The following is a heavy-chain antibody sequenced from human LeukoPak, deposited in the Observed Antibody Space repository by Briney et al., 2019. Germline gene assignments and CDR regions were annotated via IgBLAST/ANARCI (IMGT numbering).Heavy chain of an antibody. CDR3: ARGGGSYRPDNWFDP. Sequence: SETLSLTCAVSGYSISSGYFWGWIRQPPGKGLEWIGSIFHSGSTYYNPSLKSRVTISVDTSKNQFSLKVTSVTAADTAVYYCARGGGSYRPDNWFDPWGQGTLVTVPS. CDR1: GYSISSGYF. D-gene: IGHD1-26*01. CDR2: IFHSGST. V-gene: IGHV4-38-2*01. J-gene: IGHJ5*02.